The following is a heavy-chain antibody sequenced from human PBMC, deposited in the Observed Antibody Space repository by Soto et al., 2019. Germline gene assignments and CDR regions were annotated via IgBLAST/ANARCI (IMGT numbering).Heavy chain of an antibody. Sequence: GGSLRLSCAASGFTFSSYGMHWVRQAPGKGLEWVAVISYDGSNKYYADSVKGRFTISRDNSKNTLYLQMNSLRAEDTAVYYCAKFRVERTRLLYGDYVIDYWGQGTLVTVSS. V-gene: IGHV3-30*18. J-gene: IGHJ4*02. CDR2: ISYDGSNK. CDR1: GFTFSSYG. D-gene: IGHD4-17*01. CDR3: AKFRVERTRLLYGDYVIDY.